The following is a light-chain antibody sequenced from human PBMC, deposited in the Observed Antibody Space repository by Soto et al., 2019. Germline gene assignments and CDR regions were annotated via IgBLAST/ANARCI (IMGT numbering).Light chain of an antibody. CDR3: HQYNYYRPT. Sequence: DIRVTQSPSTLSASVGDRVTITCRASQPISTWLAWYQEKPGKAPKLLIYDASSLEGGVPSRFSGSGSGTEFTLTISSLQPDDFATYYCHQYNYYRPTFGQGTKVDI. CDR2: DAS. V-gene: IGKV1-5*01. J-gene: IGKJ1*01. CDR1: QPISTW.